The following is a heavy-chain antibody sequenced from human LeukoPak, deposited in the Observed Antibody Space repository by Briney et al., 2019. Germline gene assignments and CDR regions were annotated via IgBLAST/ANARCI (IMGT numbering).Heavy chain of an antibody. J-gene: IGHJ4*02. CDR1: GYTFTSYY. CDR3: ARSPIRFLEWLLFPFFDY. V-gene: IGHV1-46*01. CDR2: INPSGGNT. Sequence: ASVKVSCKASGYTFTSYYMHWVRQAPGQGLEWMGIINPSGGNTSYAQKFQGRVTMTRDTSTSTVYMELSSLRSEDTAVYYCARSPIRFLEWLLFPFFDYWGQGTLVTVSS. D-gene: IGHD3-3*01.